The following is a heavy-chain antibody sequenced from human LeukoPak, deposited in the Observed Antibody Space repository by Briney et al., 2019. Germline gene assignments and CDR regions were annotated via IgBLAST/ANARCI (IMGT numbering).Heavy chain of an antibody. V-gene: IGHV5-51*01. CDR3: ARPGIASAQLDAFDI. J-gene: IGHJ3*02. Sequence: GESLKISCKGSGYRFTTYWIGWVRQMPGKGLEWMGIIYPGDSDTRYSPSFQGQVTISADKSISTAYLQWSSLKASDTAMYYCARPGIASAQLDAFDIWGQGTMVTVSS. D-gene: IGHD6-13*01. CDR1: GYRFTTYW. CDR2: IYPGDSDT.